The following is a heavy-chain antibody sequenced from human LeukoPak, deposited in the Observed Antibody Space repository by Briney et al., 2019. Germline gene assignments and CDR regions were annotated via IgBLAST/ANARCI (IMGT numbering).Heavy chain of an antibody. Sequence: PSQTLSLTCTVSGGSISSGDYYWSWIRQPPGKGLEGIGYIYYSGSTYYNPPLKSRGTISVHTSKNQFSLKLSSVTAADTAVYYCASGYSYGYPYGMDVWGQGTTVTVSS. CDR3: ASGYSYGYPYGMDV. CDR1: GGSISSGDYY. CDR2: IYYSGST. V-gene: IGHV4-30-4*01. J-gene: IGHJ6*02. D-gene: IGHD5-18*01.